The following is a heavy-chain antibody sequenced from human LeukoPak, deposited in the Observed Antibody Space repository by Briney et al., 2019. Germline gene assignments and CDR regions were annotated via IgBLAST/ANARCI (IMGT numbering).Heavy chain of an antibody. J-gene: IGHJ4*02. CDR1: GGSISSYY. Sequence: SETLSLTFTVSGGSISSYYWSWIRQPPGKGLEWIGYIYYSGSTNYNPSLKSRVTISVDTSKNQFSLKLSSVTAADTAVYYCARDHSSGWYRLDYWGQGTLVTVSS. CDR2: IYYSGST. CDR3: ARDHSSGWYRLDY. V-gene: IGHV4-59*01. D-gene: IGHD6-19*01.